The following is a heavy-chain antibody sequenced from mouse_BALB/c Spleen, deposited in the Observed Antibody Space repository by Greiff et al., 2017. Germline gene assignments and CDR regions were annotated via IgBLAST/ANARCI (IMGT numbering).Heavy chain of an antibody. J-gene: IGHJ2*01. CDR2: IDPANGNT. CDR1: GFNIKDTY. D-gene: IGHD2-3*01. V-gene: IGHV14-3*02. CDR3: ARLDGYYVGYFDY. Sequence: VQLKQSGAELVKPGASVKLSCTASGFNIKDTYMHWVKQRPEQGLEWIGRIDPANGNTKYDPKFQGKATITADTSSNTAYLQLSSLTSEDTAVYYCARLDGYYVGYFDYWGQGTTLTVSS.